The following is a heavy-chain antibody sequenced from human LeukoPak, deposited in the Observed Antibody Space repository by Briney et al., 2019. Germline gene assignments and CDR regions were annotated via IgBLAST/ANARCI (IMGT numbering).Heavy chain of an antibody. CDR2: ISAYNGNT. D-gene: IGHD6-13*01. CDR1: GYTFTSYG. J-gene: IGHJ4*02. Sequence: ASVKVSCKASGYTFTSYGISWVRQAPRQGLEWMGWISAYNGNTNYAQKLQGRVTMTTDTSTSTAYMELRSLRSDDTAVYYCARDGTRGSSWYPFDYWGQGTLVTVSS. CDR3: ARDGTRGSSWYPFDY. V-gene: IGHV1-18*01.